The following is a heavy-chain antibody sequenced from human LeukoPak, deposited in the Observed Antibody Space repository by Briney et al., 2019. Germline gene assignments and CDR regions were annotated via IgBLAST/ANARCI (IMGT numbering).Heavy chain of an antibody. D-gene: IGHD6-19*01. Sequence: SETLSLTCTVSGYSISSGYYWGWIRQPPGKGLEWIGSIYHSRSTYYNPSLKSRVTISVDTSKNQFSLKLSSVTAADTAVYYCARARGIAVAGTRDAFDIWGQGTMVTVSS. V-gene: IGHV4-38-2*02. J-gene: IGHJ3*02. CDR1: GYSISSGYY. CDR2: IYHSRST. CDR3: ARARGIAVAGTRDAFDI.